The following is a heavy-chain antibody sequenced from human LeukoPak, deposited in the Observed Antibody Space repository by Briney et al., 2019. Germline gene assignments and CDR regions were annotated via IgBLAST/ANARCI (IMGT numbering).Heavy chain of an antibody. J-gene: IGHJ6*03. CDR2: IKSKTDGGTT. D-gene: IGHD2-15*01. Sequence: GGSLRLSCAASGFTFSNAWMSWVRQAPGKGLEWVGRIKSKTDGGTTDYAAPVKGRFTISRDDSKNTLYLQMNSLKTEDTAVYYCTTDPSGGGYCSGGSCYPYVYSNYMDVWRKGTTVTVSS. V-gene: IGHV3-15*01. CDR1: GFTFSNAW. CDR3: TTDPSGGGYCSGGSCYPYVYSNYMDV.